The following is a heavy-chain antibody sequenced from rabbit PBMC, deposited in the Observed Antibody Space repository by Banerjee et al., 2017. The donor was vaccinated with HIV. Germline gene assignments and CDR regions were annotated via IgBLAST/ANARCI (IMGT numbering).Heavy chain of an antibody. V-gene: IGHV1S25*01. CDR1: GFDFSSYN. Sequence: QEQLVESGGGLVTPGGNLTLSCKASGFDFSSYNMNWVRQAPGKGLEYIGFINTGGSTYYATWVNGRFIISKTSTTVDLQLNSLTAADTATYFCARDLAGVIGWNFNLWGPGTLVTVS. CDR2: INTGGST. J-gene: IGHJ4*01. D-gene: IGHD4-1*01. CDR3: ARDLAGVIGWNFNL.